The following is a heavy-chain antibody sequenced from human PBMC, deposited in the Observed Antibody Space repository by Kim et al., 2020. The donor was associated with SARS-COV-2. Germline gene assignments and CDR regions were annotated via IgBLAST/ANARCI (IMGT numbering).Heavy chain of an antibody. Sequence: SVKVSCKASGGTFSSYAISWVRQAPGQGLEWMGGIIPIFGTANYAQKFQGRVTITADESTSTAYMELSSLRSEDTAVYYCARTTYYDILTGYYHYFDYWGQGTLVTVSS. CDR2: IIPIFGTA. J-gene: IGHJ4*02. CDR3: ARTTYYDILTGYYHYFDY. V-gene: IGHV1-69*13. CDR1: GGTFSSYA. D-gene: IGHD3-9*01.